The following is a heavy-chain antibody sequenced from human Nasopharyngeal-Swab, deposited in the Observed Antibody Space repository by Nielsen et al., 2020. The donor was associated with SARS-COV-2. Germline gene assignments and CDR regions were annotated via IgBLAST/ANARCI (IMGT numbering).Heavy chain of an antibody. Sequence: WIRQPPGKGLEWVSYISSSSSTICYADSVKGRFTISRDNAKNSLYLQMNSLRAEDTAVYYCARALHIYYYDSSGYFGDAFDIWGQGTMVTVSS. D-gene: IGHD3-22*01. V-gene: IGHV3-48*01. J-gene: IGHJ3*02. CDR3: ARALHIYYYDSSGYFGDAFDI. CDR2: ISSSSSTI.